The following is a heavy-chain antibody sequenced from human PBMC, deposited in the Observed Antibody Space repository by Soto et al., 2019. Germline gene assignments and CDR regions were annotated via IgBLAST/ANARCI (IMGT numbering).Heavy chain of an antibody. V-gene: IGHV1-18*01. Sequence: QVQLVQSGGEVKKPGASVKVSCKASGYTFSLYGIIWVRQTPGQGLEWLGWISPYNGNTNYAQNLQDRVTMTTDTSTNTAYMYLRSLRSDDTAVYYCARLRYCITTSCNNSPGSYYYGMDVWGQGTTVTVSS. CDR2: ISPYNGNT. CDR3: ARLRYCITTSCNNSPGSYYYGMDV. CDR1: GYTFSLYG. D-gene: IGHD2-2*02. J-gene: IGHJ6*02.